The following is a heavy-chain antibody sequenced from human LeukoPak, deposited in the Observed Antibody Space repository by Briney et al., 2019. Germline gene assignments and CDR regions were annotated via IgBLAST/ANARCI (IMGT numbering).Heavy chain of an antibody. D-gene: IGHD1-14*01. V-gene: IGHV4-59*01. J-gene: IGHJ4*02. CDR2: IYYSGST. Sequence: SETLSLTCTVSGGSISSYYWSWIRQPPGKGLEWIGYIYYSGSTNYNPSLKSRVTISVDTSKNQFSLKLSSVTAADTAVYYCASGQDTCKAGREWGQGTLVTVSS. CDR3: ASGQDTCKAGRE. CDR1: GGSISSYY.